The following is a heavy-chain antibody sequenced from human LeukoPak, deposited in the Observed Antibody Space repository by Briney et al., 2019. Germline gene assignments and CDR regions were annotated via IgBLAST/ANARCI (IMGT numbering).Heavy chain of an antibody. CDR2: ISGRGDKT. Sequence: PGGSLRLSCAASGFTFRNYAMSWVRQAPEKGLEWVSAISGRGDKTYYAGSAKGRFTISRDNSKNTLYLQMNSLRDVDTAIYYCAKGIQWELPLEYWGQGTLVTVSS. V-gene: IGHV3-23*01. D-gene: IGHD1-26*01. CDR3: AKGIQWELPLEY. J-gene: IGHJ4*02. CDR1: GFTFRNYA.